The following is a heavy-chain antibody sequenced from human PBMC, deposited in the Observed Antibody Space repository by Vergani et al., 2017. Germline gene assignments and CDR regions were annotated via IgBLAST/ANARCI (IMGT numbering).Heavy chain of an antibody. CDR1: GGTFSSYA. J-gene: IGHJ6*03. Sequence: QVQLVQSGAEVKKPGSSVKVSCKASGGTFSSYAISWVRQAPGQGLEWMGGIIPIFGTANYAQKFQGRVTITADESTSTAYMELSSLRSEDTAVYYCARGGSLVLYYYDSSGYYTPDYYYYMDVWGKGTTVTVSS. V-gene: IGHV1-69*01. CDR2: IIPIFGTA. CDR3: ARGGSLVLYYYDSSGYYTPDYYYYMDV. D-gene: IGHD3-22*01.